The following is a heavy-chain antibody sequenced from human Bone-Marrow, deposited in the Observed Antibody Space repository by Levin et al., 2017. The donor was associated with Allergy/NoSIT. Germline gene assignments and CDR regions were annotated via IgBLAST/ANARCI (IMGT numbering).Heavy chain of an antibody. Sequence: SQTLSLTCTVSGGSISSGDYYWSWSRQHPGKGLEWIGYIHYSGNTYYNPSLKSRETISVDTSNNQLSLKLSSLTAADTAVYYCAREVPHGESNYYGMDVWGQGTTVTVSS. CDR3: AREVPHGESNYYGMDV. CDR1: GGSISSGDYY. CDR2: IHYSGNT. D-gene: IGHD7-27*01. V-gene: IGHV4-31*03. J-gene: IGHJ6*02.